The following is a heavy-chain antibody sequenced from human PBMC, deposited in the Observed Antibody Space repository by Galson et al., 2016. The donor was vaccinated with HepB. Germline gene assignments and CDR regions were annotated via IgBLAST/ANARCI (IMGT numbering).Heavy chain of an antibody. CDR2: IYYSGRT. Sequence: SETLSLTCGVSGGSMSSSSSYWGWIRQPPGKGLEWIGTIYYSGRTYYNPSLESRVALSVKTSQNQFSLRLSYVTAADTAVYFCARHAGRTYYCRKGVCSEAFGDHFDYWGQGTLVTVSS. V-gene: IGHV4-39*01. CDR3: ARHAGRTYYCRKGVCSEAFGDHFDY. D-gene: IGHD2-8*01. CDR1: GGSMSSSSSY. J-gene: IGHJ4*02.